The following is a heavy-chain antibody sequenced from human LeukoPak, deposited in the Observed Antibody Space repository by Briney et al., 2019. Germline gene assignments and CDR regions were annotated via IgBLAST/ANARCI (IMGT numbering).Heavy chain of an antibody. D-gene: IGHD6-6*01. CDR2: ISYDGSNK. CDR1: GFTFSSYG. Sequence: GSLRLSCAASGFTFSSYGMHWVRQAPGKGLEWVAVISYDGSNKYYADSVKGRFTISRDNSKNTLYLQMNSLRAEDTAVYYCAKLSGSALTDYWGQGTLVTVSS. CDR3: AKLSGSALTDY. J-gene: IGHJ4*02. V-gene: IGHV3-30*18.